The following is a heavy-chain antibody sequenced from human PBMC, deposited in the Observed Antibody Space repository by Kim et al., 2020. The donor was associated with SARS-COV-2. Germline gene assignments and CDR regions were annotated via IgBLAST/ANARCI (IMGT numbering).Heavy chain of an antibody. D-gene: IGHD6-6*01. J-gene: IGHJ4*02. V-gene: IGHV3-33*01. CDR1: GFIFHTYG. CDR3: ARGGEQLVS. CDR2: VWHDGSNK. Sequence: GGSLRLSCAASGFIFHTYGMHWVRQAPGKGLEWVAIVWHDGSNKYYADSGKGRFTISRDNSRNRVDLQLNTLRAEDTAVYYCARGGEQLVSWGQGTLVTVSS.